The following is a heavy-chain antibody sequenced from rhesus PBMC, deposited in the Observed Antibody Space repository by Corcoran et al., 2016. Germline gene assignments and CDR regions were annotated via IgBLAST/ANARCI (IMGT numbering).Heavy chain of an antibody. CDR3: ARDSGYFDY. J-gene: IGHJ4*01. CDR2: IDGRGSST. Sequence: QLQLQESGPGLVQPSETLSVTCAVSGGSISISYWSWLRPAPGKGLEWYGYIDGRGSSTNDNPSLKSRVTLSVDTSKNQLSLKLSSVTAADTAVYYCARDSGYFDYWGQGVLVTVSS. CDR1: GGSISISY. V-gene: IGHV4-169*02.